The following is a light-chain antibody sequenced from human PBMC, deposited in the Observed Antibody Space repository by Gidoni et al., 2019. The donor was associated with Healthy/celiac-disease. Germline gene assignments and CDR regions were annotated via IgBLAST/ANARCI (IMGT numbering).Light chain of an antibody. CDR2: AAS. Sequence: IRITQSASSLSASTGDRVTITCRASKGISSYLAWYQQKPGKAPKLLIYAASTLQSGVPSRFSGSGSGKDFTLTISCLQSEDFATYYCQQYYSYRTFGQXTKVEIK. J-gene: IGKJ1*01. V-gene: IGKV1-8*01. CDR1: KGISSY. CDR3: QQYYSYRT.